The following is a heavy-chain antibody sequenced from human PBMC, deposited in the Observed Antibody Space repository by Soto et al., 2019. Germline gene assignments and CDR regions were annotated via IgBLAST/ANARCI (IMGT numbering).Heavy chain of an antibody. J-gene: IGHJ5*02. CDR2: ISSGGAVS. V-gene: IGHV3-11*01. CDR1: GFVFSDYY. Sequence: VQLVESGGGLVKPGWSLRLSCAASGFVFSDYYMTWIRQAPGKALEWVSYISSGGAVSNFADYVRGRFTISRDNTNNSLYLQMKNLRAQETAIYYCARRLTGRTTGDWLDPWGQGTLVTVSS. CDR3: ARRLTGRTTGDWLDP. D-gene: IGHD1-1*01.